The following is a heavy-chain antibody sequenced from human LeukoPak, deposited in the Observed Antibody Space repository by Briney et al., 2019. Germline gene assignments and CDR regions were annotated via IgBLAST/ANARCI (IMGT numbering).Heavy chain of an antibody. J-gene: IGHJ4*02. CDR2: INPKSGGT. Sequence: GASVKVSCMPSGYTFTGYYMHWVRQAPGQGLKWMGWINPKSGGTKYAQKFQGRVTMTRDTSISTAYMELSRLTSDDTAVYYCATGRELEYSSSSDRTFDYWGQGTLVTVSS. V-gene: IGHV1-2*02. CDR1: GYTFTGYY. D-gene: IGHD6-6*01. CDR3: ATGRELEYSSSSDRTFDY.